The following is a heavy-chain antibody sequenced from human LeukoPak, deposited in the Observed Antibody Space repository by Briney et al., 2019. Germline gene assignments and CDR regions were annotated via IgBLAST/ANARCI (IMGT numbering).Heavy chain of an antibody. J-gene: IGHJ6*02. D-gene: IGHD2-8*01. CDR1: GFTFSDYY. CDR3: ARAGPRYCTNGVCYTYYGMDV. CDR2: ISSSGSTI. Sequence: GGSLRLSCAPSGFTFSDYYMSWIRQAPGKGLEWGSYISSSGSTIYYADSVKGRFTISRDNAKNSLYLQMNSLRAEDTAVYYCARAGPRYCTNGVCYTYYGMDVWGQGTTVTVSS. V-gene: IGHV3-11*01.